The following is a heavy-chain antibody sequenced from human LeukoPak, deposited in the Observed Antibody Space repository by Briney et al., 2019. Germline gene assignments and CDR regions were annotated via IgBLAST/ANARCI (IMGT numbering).Heavy chain of an antibody. D-gene: IGHD5-12*01. CDR1: GYTFNRFD. Sequence: ASVTVSCKTSGYTFNRFDINWVRQAPGQGLEWMGWVSPKSGDTEYAQKFQGRVSMTMDTSISTVYMELSSLTSEDTAVYYCARGQGYYYLYYYMDVWGKGTTVTVSS. J-gene: IGHJ6*03. CDR3: ARGQGYYYLYYYMDV. CDR2: VSPKSGDT. V-gene: IGHV1-8*01.